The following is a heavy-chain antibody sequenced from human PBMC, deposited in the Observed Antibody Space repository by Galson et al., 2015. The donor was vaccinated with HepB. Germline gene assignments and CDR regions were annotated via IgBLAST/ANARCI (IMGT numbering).Heavy chain of an antibody. CDR2: INSDGTST. CDR3: ARGNDGYGRFDY. Sequence: SLRLSCAASGFTFSSYWMHWVRQAPGKGLEWVSCINSDGTSTFYADSVKGRFTISRDNAKNTLYLQLNSLEAEDTAVYYCARGNDGYGRFDYWGQGTLVTVSS. D-gene: IGHD5-18*01. CDR1: GFTFSSYW. V-gene: IGHV3-74*01. J-gene: IGHJ4*02.